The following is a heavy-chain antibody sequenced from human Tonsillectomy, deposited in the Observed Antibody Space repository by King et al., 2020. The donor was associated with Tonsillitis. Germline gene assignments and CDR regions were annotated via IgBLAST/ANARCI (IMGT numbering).Heavy chain of an antibody. V-gene: IGHV3-30*18. J-gene: IGHJ4*02. CDR3: AKDRSSSWAADH. D-gene: IGHD6-13*01. CDR2: MSHDGSYE. CDR1: GFTFSSSG. Sequence: VQLVESGGGVVQPGRSLRLSCAASGFTFSSSGMHWVRQAPGKGLEWVGIMSHDGSYESYADSVKGRFTISRDNSKNSLYLQMNSLRAEDTALYYCAKDRSSSWAADHWGQGTLVTVSS.